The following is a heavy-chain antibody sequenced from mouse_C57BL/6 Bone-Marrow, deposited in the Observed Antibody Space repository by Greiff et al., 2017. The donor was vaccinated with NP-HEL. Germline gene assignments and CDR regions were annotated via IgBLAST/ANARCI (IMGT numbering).Heavy chain of an antibody. J-gene: IGHJ2*01. D-gene: IGHD1-1*01. CDR1: GYTFTDYY. V-gene: IGHV1-26*01. CDR2: INPNNGGT. CDR3: ERRYPYDFEG. Sequence: EVQLQQSGPELVKPGASVKISCKASGYTFTDYYMNWVKQSHGQSLEWIGDINPNNGGTSYNQKFKGKATLPVDKSSSTAYMELPSLTSEDSEVDDCERRYPYDFEGWGQGTTLTVST.